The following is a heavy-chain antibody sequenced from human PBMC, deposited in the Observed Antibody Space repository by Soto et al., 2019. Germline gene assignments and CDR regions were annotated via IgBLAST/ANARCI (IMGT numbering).Heavy chain of an antibody. D-gene: IGHD2-15*01. J-gene: IGHJ6*03. CDR3: ARVRGYCSGGSCYHYYYYMDV. CDR1: GGTFSSYT. Sequence: QVQLVQSGAEVKKPGSSVKVSCKASGGTFSSYTISWVRQAPRQGLEWMGRIIPILGIANYAQKFQGRVTITADKSTSTAYMELSSLRSEDTAVYYCARVRGYCSGGSCYHYYYYMDVWGKGTTVTVSS. V-gene: IGHV1-69*02. CDR2: IIPILGIA.